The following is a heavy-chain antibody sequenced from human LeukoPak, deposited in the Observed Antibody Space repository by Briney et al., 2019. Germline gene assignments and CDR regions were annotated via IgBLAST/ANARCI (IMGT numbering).Heavy chain of an antibody. D-gene: IGHD3-22*01. CDR3: AKEEKGYYQRCYYFDY. CDR2: IYYSGST. J-gene: IGHJ4*02. CDR1: GGSISSYC. Sequence: SETLSLTCTVSGGSISSYCWSWIRQPPGPGLEWIGYIYYSGSTNYNPSLKSRATISVDTSKNQFSLQMSPVTAADPAMYYCAKEEKGYYQRCYYFDYWGQGTLVTVSS. V-gene: IGHV4-59*01.